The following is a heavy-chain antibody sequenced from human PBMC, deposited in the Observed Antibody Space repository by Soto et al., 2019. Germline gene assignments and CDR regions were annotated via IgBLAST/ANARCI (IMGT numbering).Heavy chain of an antibody. CDR3: GQAGPTNYFGF. V-gene: IGHV3-23*01. J-gene: IGHJ4*01. D-gene: IGHD1-26*01. Sequence: GVSLRLSCAVSGFTFSSSAVNWVLLAQGNGRAWRSAIGYGARFRYYRGSVKGRFTVSRDDSKNTLYHQWNGLRVEDTAIYDWGQAGPTNYFGFWGHVTLVSVCS. CDR2: IGYGARFR. CDR1: GFTFSSSA.